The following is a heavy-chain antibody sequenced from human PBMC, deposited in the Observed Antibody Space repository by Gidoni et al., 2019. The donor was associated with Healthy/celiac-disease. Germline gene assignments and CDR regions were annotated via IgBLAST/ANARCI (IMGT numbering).Heavy chain of an antibody. Sequence: QVQLQESGPGLVKPSETLSLTCTVSGGSISSYYWSWIRQPPGKGLEWIGYIYYSGSTNYNPSLKSRVTISVDTSKNQFSLKLSSVTAADTAVYYCARDGRRIAARPYYYYYYMDVWGKGTTVTVSS. J-gene: IGHJ6*03. D-gene: IGHD6-6*01. CDR1: GGSISSYY. V-gene: IGHV4-59*01. CDR3: ARDGRRIAARPYYYYYYMDV. CDR2: IYYSGST.